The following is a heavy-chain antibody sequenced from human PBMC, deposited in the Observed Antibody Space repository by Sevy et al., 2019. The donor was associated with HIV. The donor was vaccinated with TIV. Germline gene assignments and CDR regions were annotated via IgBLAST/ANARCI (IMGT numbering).Heavy chain of an antibody. CDR1: GFTFSSYS. CDR2: ISSSSSYI. V-gene: IGHV3-21*01. J-gene: IGHJ3*02. Sequence: GGSLRLSCAASGFTFSSYSMNWVRQAPGKGLEWVSSISSSSSYIYYADSVKGRFTISRDNAKNSLYLQMNSLRAEDTAVYYCARAGNIVVVVAATLQSKVNAFDIWGQGTMVTVSS. CDR3: ARAGNIVVVVAATLQSKVNAFDI. D-gene: IGHD2-15*01.